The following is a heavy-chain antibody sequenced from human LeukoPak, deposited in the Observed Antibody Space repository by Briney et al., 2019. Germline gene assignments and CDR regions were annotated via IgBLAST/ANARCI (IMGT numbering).Heavy chain of an antibody. Sequence: PGGSLRLSCAASGFTFSSYSMNWVRQAPGKGLEWVSYISSSSSTIYYADSVKGRFTISRDNAKNSLYLQMNSLRAEDTAVYYCARGPMLRGVIIRRSKSGYFDYWGQGTLVTVSS. CDR3: ARGPMLRGVIIRRSKSGYFDY. CDR2: ISSSSSTI. CDR1: GFTFSSYS. V-gene: IGHV3-48*01. J-gene: IGHJ4*02. D-gene: IGHD3-10*01.